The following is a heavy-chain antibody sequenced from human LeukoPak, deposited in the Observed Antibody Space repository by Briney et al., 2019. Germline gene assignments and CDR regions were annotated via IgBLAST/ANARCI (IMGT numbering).Heavy chain of an antibody. J-gene: IGHJ4*02. V-gene: IGHV4-30-4*01. Sequence: SETLSLTCTVSGGSISSGDYYWSWIRQPPGKGLEWIGYIYYSGSTCYNPSLKSRVTISVDTSKNQFSLKLSSVTAADTAVYYCARATSPPYYGSGNYYFDYWGQGTLVTVSS. CDR1: GGSISSGDYY. D-gene: IGHD3-10*01. CDR3: ARATSPPYYGSGNYYFDY. CDR2: IYYSGST.